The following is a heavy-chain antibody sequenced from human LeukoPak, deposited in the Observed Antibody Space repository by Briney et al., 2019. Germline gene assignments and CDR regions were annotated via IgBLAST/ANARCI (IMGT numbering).Heavy chain of an antibody. CDR1: GGSISSSSYY. J-gene: IGHJ4*02. CDR2: IYYSGST. CDR3: ARQGDFWSGYYPPDYY. V-gene: IGHV4-39*01. D-gene: IGHD3-3*01. Sequence: SETLSLTCTVSGGSISSSSYYWGWIRQPPGKGLEWIGSIYYSGSTYYNPSLKSRVTISVDTSKNQFSLKLSSVTAADTAVYYCARQGDFWSGYYPPDYYWGQGTLVTVSS.